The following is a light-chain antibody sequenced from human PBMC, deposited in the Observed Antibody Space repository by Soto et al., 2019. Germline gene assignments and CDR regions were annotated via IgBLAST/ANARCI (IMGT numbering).Light chain of an antibody. J-gene: IGKJ1*01. CDR2: ATS. Sequence: DIQMTQSPSSLSSVGDRVTITCRASQSISSYLNWYQQKPGKAPKLLIYATSSLQSGVPSRFSGSGSGTDFTLTISSLQPEDFATYCCQQSYNTPTFGQGTEVEIK. CDR3: QQSYNTPT. CDR1: QSISSY. V-gene: IGKV1-39*01.